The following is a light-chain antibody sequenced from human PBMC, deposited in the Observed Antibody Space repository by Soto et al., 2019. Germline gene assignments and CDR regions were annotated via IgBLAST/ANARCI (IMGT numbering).Light chain of an antibody. Sequence: QSALTQPPSAPGSPGQSVTISCTGTSSDVGGYNYVSWYQRHPGKAPKLRIYEVSKRPSGVPDRFSGSKSGNTASLTVSGLQAEDEADYYCSSYAGSNNYVVFGGGTKLTVL. V-gene: IGLV2-8*01. CDR3: SSYAGSNNYVV. CDR2: EVS. J-gene: IGLJ2*01. CDR1: SSDVGGYNY.